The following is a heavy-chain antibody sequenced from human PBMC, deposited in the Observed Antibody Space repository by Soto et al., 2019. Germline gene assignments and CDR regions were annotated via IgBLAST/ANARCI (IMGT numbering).Heavy chain of an antibody. CDR3: ASGYYSKVGDV. CDR1: GYTLTELS. Sequence: QVQLVQSGAEVKKPGASVKVSCKVSGYTLTELSMHWVRQAPGKGLEWMGGFDPEDGETIYAQKFQGRVTMTEETSTDTAYMELSSLRSEDTAVYYCASGYYSKVGDVWGQGTTVTVSS. J-gene: IGHJ6*02. CDR2: FDPEDGET. V-gene: IGHV1-24*01. D-gene: IGHD3-22*01.